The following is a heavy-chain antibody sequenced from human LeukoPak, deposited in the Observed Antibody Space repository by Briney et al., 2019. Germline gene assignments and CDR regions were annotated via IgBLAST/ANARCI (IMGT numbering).Heavy chain of an antibody. Sequence: GGSLRLSCVASGFVFEDYAMHWVRQVPGRGLEWVSLITWDDSSAYYADSVKGRFTISRDNSKNTLYLQMNSLRAEDTAVYYCARDDSSGYYYRGYFDYWGQGTLVTVSS. D-gene: IGHD3-22*01. J-gene: IGHJ4*02. V-gene: IGHV3-43D*03. CDR1: GFVFEDYA. CDR2: ITWDDSSA. CDR3: ARDDSSGYYYRGYFDY.